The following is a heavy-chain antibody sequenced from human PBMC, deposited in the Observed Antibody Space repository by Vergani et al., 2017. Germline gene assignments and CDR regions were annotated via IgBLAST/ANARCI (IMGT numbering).Heavy chain of an antibody. V-gene: IGHV3-30*03. CDR1: GFTSSYYG. D-gene: IGHD1-1*01. J-gene: IGHJ1*01. CDR3: ATKSCGTPGCQIGYFRE. Sequence: AQLVESGGDLVQPGGSLRLSCVVSGFTSSYYGMHWVRQAPGKGLEWVAVISYDGTQKYYADSVKGRFTISRDNSKSTLYLQMNSLRTEDTAVYYCATKSCGTPGCQIGYFREWGQGTLVTVSS. CDR2: ISYDGTQK.